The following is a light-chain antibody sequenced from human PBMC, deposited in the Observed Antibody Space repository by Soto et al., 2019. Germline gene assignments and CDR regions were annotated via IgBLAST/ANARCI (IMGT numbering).Light chain of an antibody. J-gene: IGLJ2*01. CDR1: SSDVGGYHY. V-gene: IGLV2-14*03. CDR3: SSYISSNTLVV. Sequence: QAVVTQPASVSGSPGQSITISCTGTSSDVGGYHYVSWYQQHPGKAPKLMIYDVNNRPSGVSNRFSGSKSDNTASLTISGLQAEDEADYYCSSYISSNTLVVFGGGTKLTVL. CDR2: DVN.